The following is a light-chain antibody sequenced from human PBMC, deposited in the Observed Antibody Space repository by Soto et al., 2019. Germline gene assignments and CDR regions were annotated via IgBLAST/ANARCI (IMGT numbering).Light chain of an antibody. Sequence: QSVLTQPAPVSRSPEQSITISCTGTSSDVGAYNLVSWYQQHPGKAPRLIIYEGSKRPSGISHRFSGSKSDNTASLTISGLRAEDEAHYHCCSYAGSRTFVFGGGTQLPVL. CDR3: CSYAGSRTFV. V-gene: IGLV2-23*01. CDR2: EGS. CDR1: SSDVGAYNL. J-gene: IGLJ3*02.